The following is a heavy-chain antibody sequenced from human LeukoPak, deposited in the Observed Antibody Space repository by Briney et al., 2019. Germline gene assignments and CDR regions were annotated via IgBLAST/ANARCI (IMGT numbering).Heavy chain of an antibody. CDR3: ARTGNHCSSTSCYVY. J-gene: IGHJ4*02. CDR1: GGSFGGYY. Sequence: SETLSLTCAVYGGSFGGYYWSWIRQPPGKGLEWIGEINHSGSTNYNPSLKSRVTISVDTSKNQFSLKLSSVTAADTAVYYCARTGNHCSSTSCYVYWGQGTLVTVSS. D-gene: IGHD2-2*01. CDR2: INHSGST. V-gene: IGHV4-34*01.